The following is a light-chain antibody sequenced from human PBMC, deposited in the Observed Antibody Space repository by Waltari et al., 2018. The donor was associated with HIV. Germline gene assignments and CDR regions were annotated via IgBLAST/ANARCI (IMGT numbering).Light chain of an antibody. Sequence: QSVLPQPPSASRSPGQRVLMSCSGTNSNIGNHFVSWFPQGPGGAPKLVIYRNDQRPSGVPDRFSAAKSGSSASLAITGLQSDDEAAYYCASWDDKLSHWVFGGGTKLTV. J-gene: IGLJ3*02. CDR3: ASWDDKLSHWV. CDR2: RND. V-gene: IGLV1-47*01. CDR1: NSNIGNHF.